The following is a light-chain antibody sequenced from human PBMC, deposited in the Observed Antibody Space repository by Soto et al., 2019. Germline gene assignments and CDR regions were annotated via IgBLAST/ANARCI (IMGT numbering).Light chain of an antibody. Sequence: DIQMTQSPSSLSASVGDRVTITCRASQGISNSLAWYQQKPGKVPKLLIYAASTLQSGVPSRFSGSGSGTDFNLTISSLQPEDVATYYGQKYNSAPMCTFGQGTKLESK. J-gene: IGKJ2*02. CDR1: QGISNS. CDR2: AAS. CDR3: QKYNSAPMCT. V-gene: IGKV1-27*01.